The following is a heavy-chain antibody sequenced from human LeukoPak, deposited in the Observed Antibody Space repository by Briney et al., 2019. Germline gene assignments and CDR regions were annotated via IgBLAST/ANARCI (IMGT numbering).Heavy chain of an antibody. D-gene: IGHD3-22*01. CDR2: ISWNSGSI. CDR3: AKGVSGYQGGLFDP. J-gene: IGHJ5*02. CDR1: GFTFDDYA. V-gene: IGHV3-9*01. Sequence: GRSLRLSCAASGFTFDDYAMHWVRQAPGKGLEWVSGISWNSGSIGYADSVKGRFTISRDNAKNSLYLQMNSLRAEDTALYYCAKGVSGYQGGLFDPWGQGTLVTVSS.